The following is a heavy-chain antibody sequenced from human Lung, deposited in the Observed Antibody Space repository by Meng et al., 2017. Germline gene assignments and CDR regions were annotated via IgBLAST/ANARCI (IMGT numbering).Heavy chain of an antibody. Sequence: QVQLVQSGAEVKKPGSSVKVACKTSGGSFSTHTFSWVRQAPGQGLEWMGGLIAVFDKTKAAPRFQDRVTFTADKSTSTAYVELSSLTFDDTAVYFCARGRRNEPLFDYWGQGTLVTVSS. CDR1: GGSFSTHT. J-gene: IGHJ4*02. CDR3: ARGRRNEPLFDY. D-gene: IGHD1-14*01. V-gene: IGHV1-69*10. CDR2: LIAVFDKT.